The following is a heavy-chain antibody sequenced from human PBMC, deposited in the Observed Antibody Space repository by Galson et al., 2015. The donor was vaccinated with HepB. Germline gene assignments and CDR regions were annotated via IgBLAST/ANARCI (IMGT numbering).Heavy chain of an antibody. CDR3: AKDTCSGTTPYYFDY. CDR1: GFTFSVYA. J-gene: IGHJ4*02. CDR2: ISGSGGGT. V-gene: IGHV3-23*01. Sequence: SLRLSCAASGFTFSVYAMTWVRQAPGKGLEWVSGISGSGGGTYYADSVKGRFTISRDNSKNTLYLQMNSLRAEDTAVYYCAKDTCSGTTPYYFDYWGQGTLVTVSS. D-gene: IGHD1-26*01.